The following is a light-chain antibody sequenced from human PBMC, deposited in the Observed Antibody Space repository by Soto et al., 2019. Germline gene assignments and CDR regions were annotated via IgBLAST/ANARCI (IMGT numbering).Light chain of an antibody. CDR2: ATS. V-gene: IGKV3-11*01. Sequence: EIVLTQSTATLSLSPGERATLSCIASQSITNYLGWYQQKPGQAPRLLIYATSNRATGIPARFSGSGSGTDFTLTISSLEPEDFSVYYCQQRYNWPVTFGQGTRLEI. CDR1: QSITNY. CDR3: QQRYNWPVT. J-gene: IGKJ5*01.